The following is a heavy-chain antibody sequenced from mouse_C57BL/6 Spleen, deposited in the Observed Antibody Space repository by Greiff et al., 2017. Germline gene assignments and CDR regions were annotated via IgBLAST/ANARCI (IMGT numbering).Heavy chain of an antibody. CDR2: INPSTGGT. CDR3: ARVVKSYYAMCY. Sequence: VQLQQPGPELVKPGASVKISCKASGYSFTGYYMNWVKQSPDKSLEWIGEINPSTGGTTYNQKFKAKATLTVDKSSSTAYMQLKSLTSEDSAVYDCARVVKSYYAMCYRGQGTSGTVSS. V-gene: IGHV1-42*01. CDR1: GYSFTGYY. J-gene: IGHJ4*01. D-gene: IGHD2-2*01.